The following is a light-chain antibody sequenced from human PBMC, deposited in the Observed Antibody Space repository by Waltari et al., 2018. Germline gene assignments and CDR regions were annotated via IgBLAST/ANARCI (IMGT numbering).Light chain of an antibody. CDR2: ADT. Sequence: QSVLTQPPSVSGAPGQRVTIPCTGSSSNFRAGSDVHWYQQLPGSPPRLLIYADTNRPSGVPARFSGSRSGSSASLAITGLQAEDEADYYCQSYDTSLSSHVFGSGTKVTVL. V-gene: IGLV1-40*01. J-gene: IGLJ1*01. CDR3: QSYDTSLSSHV. CDR1: SSNFRAGSD.